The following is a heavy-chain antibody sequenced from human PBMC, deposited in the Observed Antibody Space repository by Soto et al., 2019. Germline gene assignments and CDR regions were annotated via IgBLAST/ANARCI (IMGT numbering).Heavy chain of an antibody. J-gene: IGHJ4*02. CDR1: GYTFTTYD. Sequence: ASVKVSCKASGYTFTTYDFNWVRQAPGQGLEWMGWLNPKSGMTGSAQKFQGRVTMTRDSSISSVYMELSSLRSEDTAVYYCVRDSPIGSTFSGYDGIDYWGQGTLVTVSS. CDR3: VRDSPIGSTFSGYDGIDY. V-gene: IGHV1-8*01. D-gene: IGHD5-12*01. CDR2: LNPKSGMT.